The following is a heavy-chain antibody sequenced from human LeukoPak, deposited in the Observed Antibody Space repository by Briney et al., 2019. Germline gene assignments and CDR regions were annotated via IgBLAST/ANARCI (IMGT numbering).Heavy chain of an antibody. CDR3: ARDQIDSSGSSFDY. Sequence: PGGSLRLFCAASGFTFSSYAMHWVRQAPGKGLEWVAVISYDGSNKYYADSVKGRFTISRDNSKNTLYLQMNSLRAEDTAVYYCARDQIDSSGSSFDYWGQGTLVTVSS. CDR2: ISYDGSNK. V-gene: IGHV3-30-3*01. J-gene: IGHJ4*02. CDR1: GFTFSSYA. D-gene: IGHD3-22*01.